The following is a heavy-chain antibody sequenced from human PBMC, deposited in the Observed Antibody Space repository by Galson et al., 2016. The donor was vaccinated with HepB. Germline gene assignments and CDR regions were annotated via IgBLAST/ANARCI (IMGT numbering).Heavy chain of an antibody. CDR3: ARESVDYPYGMDV. CDR1: GYTFSTYY. J-gene: IGHJ6*02. Sequence: SVKVSCKASGYTFSTYYIHWVRQAPGQGLEWMGVIRPSGGRTSLAQKFQGRVTVTTDTSTRTAYMELRNLRSDDTDVYYCARESVDYPYGMDVWGQGTTVTVSS. D-gene: IGHD4/OR15-4a*01. CDR2: IRPSGGRT. V-gene: IGHV1-46*01.